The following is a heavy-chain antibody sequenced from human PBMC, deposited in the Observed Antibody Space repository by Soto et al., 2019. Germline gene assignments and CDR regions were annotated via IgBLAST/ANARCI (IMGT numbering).Heavy chain of an antibody. CDR3: ARDAYSSSWPEY. J-gene: IGHJ4*02. V-gene: IGHV3-33*01. D-gene: IGHD6-13*01. CDR2: IWYDGSNK. CDR1: GFTFSSYG. Sequence: QVQLVESGGGVVQPGRSLRLSCAASGFTFSSYGMHWVRQAPGKGLEWVAVIWYDGSNKYYADSVKGRFTISRDNSKNTLYLQMNSLRAEGTAVYYCARDAYSSSWPEYWGQGTLVTVSS.